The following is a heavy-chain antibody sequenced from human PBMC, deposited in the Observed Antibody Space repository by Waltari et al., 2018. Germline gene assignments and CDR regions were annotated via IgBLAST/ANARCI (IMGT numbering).Heavy chain of an antibody. J-gene: IGHJ6*02. CDR3: ARDYRGIAVAGEGMDV. D-gene: IGHD6-19*01. Sequence: EVQLVQSGAEVKKPGATVKISCKVSGYTFTDYYMHWVQQAPGKGLEWMGLVDPEDGETIYAEKFHGRVTITADESTSTAYMELSSLRSEDTAVYYCARDYRGIAVAGEGMDVWGQGTTVTVSS. CDR1: GYTFTDYY. V-gene: IGHV1-69-2*01. CDR2: VDPEDGET.